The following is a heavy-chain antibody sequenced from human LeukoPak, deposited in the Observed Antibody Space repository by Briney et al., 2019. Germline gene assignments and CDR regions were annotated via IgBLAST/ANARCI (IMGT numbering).Heavy chain of an antibody. D-gene: IGHD2-21*02. V-gene: IGHV3-66*01. CDR2: IYSGGST. CDR1: GFTVSNNY. J-gene: IGHJ4*02. Sequence: PGGSLRLSCAASGFTVSNNYMSWVRQAPGKGLEWVSVIYSGGSTDYADSVKGRFTISRDNSKNTLYLQMNSLRAEDTAVYYCAREGYCGGVCFLYWGQGTLVTVSS. CDR3: AREGYCGGVCFLY.